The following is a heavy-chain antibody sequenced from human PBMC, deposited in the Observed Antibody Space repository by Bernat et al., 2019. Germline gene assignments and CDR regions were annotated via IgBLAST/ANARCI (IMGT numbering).Heavy chain of an antibody. CDR1: GFTVSSNY. CDR2: IYSGGST. CDR3: AREGSGILTGDYYGMDV. V-gene: IGHV3-53*04. J-gene: IGHJ6*02. D-gene: IGHD3-9*01. Sequence: EVQLVESGGGLVQPGGSLRLSCAASGFTVSSNYMSWVRQAPGKGLAWVSVIYSGGSTYYAASVKGRFTISRHNSKNTLYLQMNSLRAEDTAVYYCAREGSGILTGDYYGMDVWGQGTTVTVSS.